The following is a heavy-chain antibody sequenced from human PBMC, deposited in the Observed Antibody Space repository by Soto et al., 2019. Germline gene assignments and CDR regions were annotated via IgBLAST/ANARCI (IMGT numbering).Heavy chain of an antibody. CDR2: IWYDGSNK. J-gene: IGHJ3*02. V-gene: IGHV3-33*01. CDR3: AIVWFGELTNAFDI. D-gene: IGHD3-10*01. Sequence: QVQLVESGGGVVQPGRSLRLSCAASRFTFSSYGMHWVRQAPGKGLEWVAVIWYDGSNKYYADSVKGRFTISRDNSKNTLYLQMNSLRAEDTAVYYCAIVWFGELTNAFDIWGQGTMVTVSS. CDR1: RFTFSSYG.